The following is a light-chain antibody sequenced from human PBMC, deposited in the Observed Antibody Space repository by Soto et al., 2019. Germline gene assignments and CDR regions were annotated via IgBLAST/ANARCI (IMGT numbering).Light chain of an antibody. V-gene: IGKV3-15*01. CDR2: SAS. CDR1: QSVTSN. Sequence: EIVLTQASATLSVSPGERATLSSRASQSVTSNLAWDQQKPGQAPRLLIYSASTRATGIPAVFSGSGSGSELALTIRSLQSEDFAVYYCQQYNNCPLTSGQGTQV. J-gene: IGKJ1*01. CDR3: QQYNNCPLT.